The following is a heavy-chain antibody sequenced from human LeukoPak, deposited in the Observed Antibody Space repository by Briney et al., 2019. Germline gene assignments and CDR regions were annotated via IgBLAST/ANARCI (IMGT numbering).Heavy chain of an antibody. CDR3: ARTVLYCSSTSCYAGNYFDY. CDR1: GYSFTSYW. V-gene: IGHV5-51*01. Sequence: GESLKISCKGSGYSFTSYWIGWVRQMPGKGLEWMGIIYPGDSDTRYSPSFQGQVTISADKSISTAYLQWSSLKASDTAMYYCARTVLYCSSTSCYAGNYFDYWGQGTLVTVSS. D-gene: IGHD2-2*01. CDR2: IYPGDSDT. J-gene: IGHJ4*02.